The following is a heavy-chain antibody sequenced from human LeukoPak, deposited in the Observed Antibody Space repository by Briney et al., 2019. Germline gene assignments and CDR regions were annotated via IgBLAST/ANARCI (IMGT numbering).Heavy chain of an antibody. Sequence: KTSETLSLTCAVYGGSFSGYYWSWIRQPPGKGLEWIGEINHSGSTNYNPSLKSRVTISVDTSKNQFSLKLSSVTAADTAVYYCARGVAAAGTNGGELDYWGQGTLVTVSS. D-gene: IGHD6-13*01. CDR3: ARGVAAAGTNGGELDY. J-gene: IGHJ4*02. V-gene: IGHV4-34*01. CDR2: INHSGST. CDR1: GGSFSGYY.